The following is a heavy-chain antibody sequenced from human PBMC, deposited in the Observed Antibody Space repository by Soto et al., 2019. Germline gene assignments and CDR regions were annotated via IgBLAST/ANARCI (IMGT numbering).Heavy chain of an antibody. CDR2: IYWNDDK. CDR3: AHSSAGWYSPWFDP. V-gene: IGHV2-5*01. J-gene: IGHJ5*02. D-gene: IGHD6-19*01. CDR1: GFSLSTSGVG. Sequence: QITLKESGPTLVKLTQTLTLTCTFSGFSLSTSGVGVGWIRQPPGKALEWLALIYWNDDKHYSPSLKSRLTITRDTSKNQVVLTMTNMDPVDTATYYCAHSSAGWYSPWFDPWGQGTLVTVSS.